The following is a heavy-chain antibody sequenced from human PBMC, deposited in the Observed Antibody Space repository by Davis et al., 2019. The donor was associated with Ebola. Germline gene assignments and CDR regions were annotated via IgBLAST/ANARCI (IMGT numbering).Heavy chain of an antibody. J-gene: IGHJ4*02. CDR3: ASPREDGYNPFDY. V-gene: IGHV4-59*08. D-gene: IGHD5-24*01. Sequence: PSETLSLTCTVSGGSISSYYWSWIRQPPGKGLEWIGYIYYSGSTNYNPSLKSRVTISVDTSKNQFSLKLSSVTAADTAVYYCASPREDGYNPFDYWGQGTLVTVSS. CDR1: GGSISSYY. CDR2: IYYSGST.